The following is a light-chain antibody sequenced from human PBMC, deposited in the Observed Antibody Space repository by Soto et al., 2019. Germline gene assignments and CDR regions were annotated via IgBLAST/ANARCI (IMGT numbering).Light chain of an antibody. J-gene: IGLJ1*01. CDR1: SSDVGGYNY. V-gene: IGLV2-8*01. Sequence: QSVVTQPPSASGSPGQSVTLSCTGTSSDVGGYNYVSWYQQHPGKAPKLMIYEVNKRPSGVPDRFSGSKSGNTASLTVSGLQAEDEADYYCSSYAGDNPFLGTGTKVTVL. CDR2: EVN. CDR3: SSYAGDNPF.